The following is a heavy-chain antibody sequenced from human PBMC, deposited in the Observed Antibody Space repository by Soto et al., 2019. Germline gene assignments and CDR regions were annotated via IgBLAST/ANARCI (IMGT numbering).Heavy chain of an antibody. Sequence: XGSLKVFWNSSGYSFTSYLIGLVRQMPGKGLEWMGIIYPGDSDTRYSPSFQGQVTISADKSISTAYLQWSSLKASDTAMYYCARLGIAAADPYYYYGMDVRGQGTTVTVS. CDR3: ARLGIAAADPYYYYGMDV. J-gene: IGHJ6*02. CDR2: IYPGDSDT. CDR1: GYSFTSYL. D-gene: IGHD6-13*01. V-gene: IGHV5-51*01.